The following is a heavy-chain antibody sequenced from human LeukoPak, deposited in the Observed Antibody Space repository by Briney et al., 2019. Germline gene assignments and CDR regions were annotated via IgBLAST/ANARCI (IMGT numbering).Heavy chain of an antibody. CDR1: GFTFSSYS. V-gene: IGHV3-21*01. CDR3: ARDSAYYYDSSGYYYVSDY. D-gene: IGHD3-22*01. Sequence: GGSLRLSCAASGFTFSSYSMNWVRQAPGRGLEWVSSISSSSSYIYYADSVKGRFTISRDNAKNSLYLQMNSLRAEDTAVYYWARDSAYYYDSSGYYYVSDYWGQGTLVTVSS. CDR2: ISSSSSYI. J-gene: IGHJ4*02.